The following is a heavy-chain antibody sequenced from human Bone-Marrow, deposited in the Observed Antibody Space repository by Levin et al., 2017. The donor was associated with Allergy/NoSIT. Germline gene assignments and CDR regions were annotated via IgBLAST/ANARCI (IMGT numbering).Heavy chain of an antibody. CDR2: ISSFGDSI. CDR3: VRDRSVIKIFDY. Sequence: GGSLRLSCVTSGFSFITYAFNWVRQAPGKGPEWVASISSFGDSIHYADSVKGRFTISRDNANNSLYLDLNSLRSEDAGVYYCVRDRSVIKIFDYWGQGARVTVSS. J-gene: IGHJ4*02. CDR1: GFSFITYA. V-gene: IGHV3-21*06. D-gene: IGHD2-21*01.